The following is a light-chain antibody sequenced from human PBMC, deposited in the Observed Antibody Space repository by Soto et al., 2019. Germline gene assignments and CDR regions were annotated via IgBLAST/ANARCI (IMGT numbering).Light chain of an antibody. CDR2: EVS. Sequence: QSALTQPPSASESPGQSVTISCTGTSSDVGGYNYVSWYQQHPGKAPKFMIYEVSKRPSGVPDRFSGSKSGNTASLTVSGLQAEDEADYYCSSYAGGNNLVFGGGTQLTVL. CDR3: SSYAGGNNLV. CDR1: SSDVGGYNY. V-gene: IGLV2-8*01. J-gene: IGLJ2*01.